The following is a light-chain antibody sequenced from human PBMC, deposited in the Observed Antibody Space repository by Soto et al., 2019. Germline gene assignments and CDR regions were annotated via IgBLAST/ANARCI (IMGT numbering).Light chain of an antibody. CDR2: GAS. Sequence: EIVMTQSPATLSVSPGERATLFCRASQSVSSDLAWHQQKPGQPPRLLIYGASTRATGVPARFIGSGSGTDFTLTIHSLQSEAFAVYYCQQFNSWPPWAFGQGTKVEI. V-gene: IGKV3-15*01. J-gene: IGKJ1*01. CDR3: QQFNSWPPWA. CDR1: QSVSSD.